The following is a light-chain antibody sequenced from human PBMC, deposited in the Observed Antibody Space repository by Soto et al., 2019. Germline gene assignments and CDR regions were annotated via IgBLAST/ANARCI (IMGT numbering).Light chain of an antibody. Sequence: EIVLTQSPATLSLSPWERATLSCRASQSVSSYLAWYQQKPGQAPRLLIYDASNRATGIPARFSGSGSGTDFTLTISSLEPEDFAVYYCQQRGTFGGGTKVDIK. CDR2: DAS. CDR1: QSVSSY. V-gene: IGKV3-11*01. J-gene: IGKJ4*01. CDR3: QQRGT.